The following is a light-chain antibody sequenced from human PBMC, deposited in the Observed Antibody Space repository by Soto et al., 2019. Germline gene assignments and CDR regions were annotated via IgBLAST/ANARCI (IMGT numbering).Light chain of an antibody. Sequence: QSALTQPASVSGSPGQSITISCTGSSSDVGGYNYVSWYQQHPGKAPKLMIYEVSNRPSGISNRFSGSKSGNTASLTLSVLQAEDEADYYCRSYTSSSTLVFGGGTKLTVL. J-gene: IGLJ2*01. V-gene: IGLV2-14*01. CDR1: SSDVGGYNY. CDR3: RSYTSSSTLV. CDR2: EVS.